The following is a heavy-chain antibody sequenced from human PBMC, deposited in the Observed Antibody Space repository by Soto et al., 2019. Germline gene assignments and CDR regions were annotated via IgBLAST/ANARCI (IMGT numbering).Heavy chain of an antibody. CDR1: GGSISTSSYY. D-gene: IGHD3-10*01. V-gene: IGHV4-39*07. CDR3: ARAPRGNYGYPSYFDY. Sequence: SETLSLTCAVSGGSISTSSYYWGWIRQPPGKGLEWIGTIYYSGTSYHNPSLKSRVTISVDTSKNQFSLKLSSVTAADTAVYYCARAPRGNYGYPSYFDYWGQGTLVTVSS. CDR2: IYYSGTS. J-gene: IGHJ4*02.